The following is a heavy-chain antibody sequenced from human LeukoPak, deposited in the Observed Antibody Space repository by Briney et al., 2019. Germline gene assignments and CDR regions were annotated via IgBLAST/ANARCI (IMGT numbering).Heavy chain of an antibody. CDR3: ARYSSSSGWFDP. V-gene: IGHV4-39*01. CDR1: GGSLSSSSYY. Sequence: SETLSLTCTVSGGSLSSSSYYWVWIRQPPGKGLEWIGNIYYSGSTLYNPSLQSRVSISVDTSKNQFSLKLSSVTAADTAVYYCARYSSSSGWFDPWGQGTLVTVSS. D-gene: IGHD6-6*01. J-gene: IGHJ5*02. CDR2: IYYSGST.